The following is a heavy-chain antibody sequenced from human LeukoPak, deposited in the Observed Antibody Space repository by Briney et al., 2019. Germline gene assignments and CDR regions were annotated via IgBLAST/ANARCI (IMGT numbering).Heavy chain of an antibody. CDR3: ARGGDYGDYVFHY. J-gene: IGHJ4*02. CDR2: IYHSGNT. V-gene: IGHV4-34*01. D-gene: IGHD4-17*01. Sequence: SETLSLTCAVYGGSFSDYYWTWIRQPPGKGLEWIGAIYHSGNTNYNPSLKSRVTISVDTSKNQFSLKLYSVTAADTAVYYCARGGDYGDYVFHYWGQGTLVTVSS. CDR1: GGSFSDYY.